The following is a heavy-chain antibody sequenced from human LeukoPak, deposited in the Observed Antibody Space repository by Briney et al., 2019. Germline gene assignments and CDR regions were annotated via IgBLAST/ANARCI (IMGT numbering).Heavy chain of an antibody. CDR2: IYYSGST. D-gene: IGHD2-2*01. Sequence: KASETLSLTCTVSGGSISSYYWSWIRQPPGKGLEWIGYIYYSGSTNYNFSLKSRVTISVDTSKNQFSLKLSSVTAADTAVYYCARASNPVAYYFDYWGQGTLVTVSS. J-gene: IGHJ4*02. CDR3: ARASNPVAYYFDY. CDR1: GGSISSYY. V-gene: IGHV4-59*01.